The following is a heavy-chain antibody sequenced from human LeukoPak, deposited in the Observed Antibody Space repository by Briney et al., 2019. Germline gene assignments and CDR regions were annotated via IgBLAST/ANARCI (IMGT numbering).Heavy chain of an antibody. CDR2: ISSSSLSYI. D-gene: IGHD1-7*01. V-gene: IGHV3-21*01. CDR3: ARVYNWNSSGLGAPRD. J-gene: IGHJ4*02. Sequence: GGSLRLSCAASGFTFNSYSMNWVRQAPGKGLEWVSSISSSSLSYIYYADSVKGRFTIFRDNAKNSLYLQMNSLRAEDTAVYYCARVYNWNSSGLGAPRDWGRGTLVTVSS. CDR1: GFTFNSYS.